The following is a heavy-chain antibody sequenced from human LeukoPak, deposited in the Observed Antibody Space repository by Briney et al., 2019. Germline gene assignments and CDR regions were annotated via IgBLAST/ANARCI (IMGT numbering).Heavy chain of an antibody. V-gene: IGHV3-66*04. CDR1: GFTVSTNY. J-gene: IGHJ3*02. CDR3: ARQTLGAFDI. CDR2: TDSGDGT. Sequence: GGSLRLSCAASGFTVSTNYMTWVRQAPGKGLEWVSVTDSGDGTYYADSVKGRFTISRDSSKNTLFLQMNSLRAEDTAVYYCARQTLGAFDIWGQGTLVTVSS.